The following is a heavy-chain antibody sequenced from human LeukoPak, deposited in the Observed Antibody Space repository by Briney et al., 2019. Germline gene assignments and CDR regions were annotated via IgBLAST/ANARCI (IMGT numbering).Heavy chain of an antibody. CDR2: IRYDGSNK. J-gene: IGHJ4*02. Sequence: GGSLRLSCAASGFTFSSYGMHWVRQAPGNGLEWVAFIRYDGSNKYYADSVKGRFTISRDNSKNTLYLQMNSLRAEDTAVYYCAKVPNSGWYGNYFDYWGQGTLVTVSS. D-gene: IGHD6-19*01. CDR3: AKVPNSGWYGNYFDY. CDR1: GFTFSSYG. V-gene: IGHV3-30*02.